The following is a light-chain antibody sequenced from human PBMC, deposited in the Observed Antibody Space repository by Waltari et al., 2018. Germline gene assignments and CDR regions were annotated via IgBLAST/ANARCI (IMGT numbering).Light chain of an antibody. V-gene: IGKV4-1*01. CDR2: WAS. CDR3: QQYYSTPLT. CDR1: QSVLYSSNNKNY. J-gene: IGKJ4*01. Sequence: DIVMTQSPDSLAVSLGERAPITCKSSQSVLYSSNNKNYLALYQQKPGQPPTLLIYWASTRESGVPDRFSGSGSGTDFTLTISSLQAEDVAVYYCQQYYSTPLTFGGGTKVEIK.